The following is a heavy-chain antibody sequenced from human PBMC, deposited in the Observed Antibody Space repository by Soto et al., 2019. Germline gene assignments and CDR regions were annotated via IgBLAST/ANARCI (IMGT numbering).Heavy chain of an antibody. CDR2: ISGYNGNT. CDR1: GYTFTSYG. D-gene: IGHD6-13*01. V-gene: IGHV1-18*01. Sequence: GASVKVSCKASGYTFTSYGFSWVRQAPGQGLEWMGWISGYNGNTNYAQKFQGRVTMTTDTSTTTAYMELRSLRSDDTAVYYCARSLPSSFSSSYRLDPWGQGTLVTVSS. CDR3: ARSLPSSFSSSYRLDP. J-gene: IGHJ5*02.